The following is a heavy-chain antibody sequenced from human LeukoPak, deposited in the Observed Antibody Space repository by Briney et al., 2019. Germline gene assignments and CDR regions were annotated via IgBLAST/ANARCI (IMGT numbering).Heavy chain of an antibody. J-gene: IGHJ5*02. D-gene: IGHD3-9*01. CDR1: GGSISSYY. CDR3: ARSDWFRGEETPT. CDR2: IHTSGST. Sequence: SETLSLTCTVSGGSISSYYWSWIRQPAGKGLEWIGRIHTSGSTNYSPSLKSRVTMSVDTSKNQFSLKLRSVTAADTAVYYCARSDWFRGEETPTWGQGTLVTVSS. V-gene: IGHV4-4*07.